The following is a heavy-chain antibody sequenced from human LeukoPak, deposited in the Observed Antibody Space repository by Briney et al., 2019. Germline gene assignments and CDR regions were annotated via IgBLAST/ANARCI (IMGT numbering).Heavy chain of an antibody. CDR3: ARIKVGSIAVAVGYYMDV. D-gene: IGHD6-19*01. CDR1: GFTFSSYS. J-gene: IGHJ6*03. CDR2: ISSSSSYI. V-gene: IGHV3-21*01. Sequence: GGSLRLSCAASGFTFSSYSMNWVRQAPGKGLEWVSSISSSSSYIYYADSVKGRFTISRDNAKNSLYLQMNSLRAEDTAVYYCARIKVGSIAVAVGYYMDVWGKGTTVTISS.